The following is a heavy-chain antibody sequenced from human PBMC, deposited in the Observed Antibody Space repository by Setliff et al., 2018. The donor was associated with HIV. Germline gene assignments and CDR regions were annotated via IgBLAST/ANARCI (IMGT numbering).Heavy chain of an antibody. Sequence: SETLSLTCIVFGASIKSHYWSWIRQSPGKRLEWIGYIYYDGTIKYNPSLKSRVAISVDTSKNQFSLKLSSVTAADTAVYYCARGRAEYVAVAVMGSWFDPWGQGTLVTVSS. V-gene: IGHV4-59*08. CDR1: GASIKSHY. CDR2: IYYDGTI. D-gene: IGHD6-19*01. J-gene: IGHJ5*02. CDR3: ARGRAEYVAVAVMGSWFDP.